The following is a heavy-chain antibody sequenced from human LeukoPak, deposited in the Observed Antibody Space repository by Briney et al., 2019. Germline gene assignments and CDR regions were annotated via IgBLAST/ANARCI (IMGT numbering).Heavy chain of an antibody. D-gene: IGHD6-19*01. J-gene: IGHJ4*02. CDR2: IYPGDSDT. CDR3: ARRGVAVAGIFYFDY. V-gene: IGHV5-51*01. CDR1: GYSFTSYW. Sequence: GESLKISCKGSGYSFTSYWIGWVRQMPGKGPEWMGIIYPGDSDTRYSPSFQGQVTISADKSISTAYLQWSSLKASDTAMYYCARRGVAVAGIFYFDYWGQGTLVTVSS.